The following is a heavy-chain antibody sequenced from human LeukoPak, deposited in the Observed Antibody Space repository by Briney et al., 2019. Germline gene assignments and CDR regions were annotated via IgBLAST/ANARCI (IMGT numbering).Heavy chain of an antibody. CDR2: ISGSGGST. J-gene: IGHJ4*02. D-gene: IGHD3-22*01. CDR3: AKEPYDSSGYEYYFDY. CDR1: GFTFSSYA. V-gene: IGHV3-23*01. Sequence: QPGGSLRLSCAASGFTFSSYAMSWVRQAPGKGLEWVSAISGSGGSTYYADSVKGRFTISRDNSKSTLYLQMNSLRAEDTAVYYCAKEPYDSSGYEYYFDYWGQGTLVTVSS.